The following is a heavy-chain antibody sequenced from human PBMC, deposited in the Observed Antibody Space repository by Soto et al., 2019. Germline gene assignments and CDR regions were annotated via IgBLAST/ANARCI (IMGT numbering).Heavy chain of an antibody. CDR3: AGDPHDGSGEYLEDNWFVP. J-gene: IGHJ5*02. Sequence: ASVKVSCKASGYTFTSYGISWVRQAPGQGLEWMGWISAYNGNTNYAQKLQGRVTMTTDTSTSTAYMELRSLRSDDTAVYYCAGDPHDGSGEYLEDNWFVPWGQGTVVTVXS. D-gene: IGHD3-10*01. V-gene: IGHV1-18*01. CDR2: ISAYNGNT. CDR1: GYTFTSYG.